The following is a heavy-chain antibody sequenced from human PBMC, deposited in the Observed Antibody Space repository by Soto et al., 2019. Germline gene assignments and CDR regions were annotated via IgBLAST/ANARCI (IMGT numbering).Heavy chain of an antibody. CDR1: GGSVSSGSYY. V-gene: IGHV4-61*01. Sequence: PSETLSLTCTVSGGSVSSGSYYWSWIRQPPGKGLEWIGYIYYSGSTNYNPSLKSRVTISVDTSKNQFSLKLSSVTAADTAVYYCARDVYYYDSSGYIPFDPWGQGTLVTVSS. D-gene: IGHD3-22*01. J-gene: IGHJ5*02. CDR2: IYYSGST. CDR3: ARDVYYYDSSGYIPFDP.